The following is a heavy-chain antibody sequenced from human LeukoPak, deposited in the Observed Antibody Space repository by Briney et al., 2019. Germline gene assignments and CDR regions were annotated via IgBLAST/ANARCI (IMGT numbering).Heavy chain of an antibody. J-gene: IGHJ4*02. Sequence: GGSLRLSCAASGFTVSSNYMSWVRQAPGKGLEWVSVIYNGGSTYYADSVKGRFTISRDNSKNTLYLQMNSLRAEDTAVYYCAKEGYYGSGSFPDYWGQGTLVTVSS. CDR1: GFTVSSNY. D-gene: IGHD3-10*01. CDR2: IYNGGST. V-gene: IGHV3-66*01. CDR3: AKEGYYGSGSFPDY.